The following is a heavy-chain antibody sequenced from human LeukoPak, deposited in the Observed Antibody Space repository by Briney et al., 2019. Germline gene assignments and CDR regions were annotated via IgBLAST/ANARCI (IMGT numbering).Heavy chain of an antibody. Sequence: SETLSLTCTVSGYSISSGYYWGWIRQPPGKGLEWIGCIYHSGSTYYNPSLKSRVTISVDTSKNQFSLKLSSVTAADTAVYYCARETITMIVVAPYYFDYWGQGTLVTVSS. CDR2: IYHSGST. V-gene: IGHV4-38-2*02. CDR1: GYSISSGYY. CDR3: ARETITMIVVAPYYFDY. D-gene: IGHD3-22*01. J-gene: IGHJ4*02.